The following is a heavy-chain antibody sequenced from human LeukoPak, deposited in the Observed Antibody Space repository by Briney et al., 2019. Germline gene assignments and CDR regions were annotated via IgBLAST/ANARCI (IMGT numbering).Heavy chain of an antibody. V-gene: IGHV3-21*01. CDR3: ARDKEAGSGSYIGY. D-gene: IGHD3-10*01. CDR1: GFTFSSYS. Sequence: GGSLRLSCAASGFTFSSYSMNWVHQAPGKGLEWVSSISSSSSYIYYADSVKGRFTISRDNAKNSLYLQMNSLRAEDTAVYYCARDKEAGSGSYIGYWGQGTLVTVSS. CDR2: ISSSSSYI. J-gene: IGHJ4*02.